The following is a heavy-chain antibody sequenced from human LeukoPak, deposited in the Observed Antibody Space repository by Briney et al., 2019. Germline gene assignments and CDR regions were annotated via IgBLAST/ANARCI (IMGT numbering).Heavy chain of an antibody. D-gene: IGHD2-2*01. J-gene: IGHJ5*02. V-gene: IGHV1-2*02. CDR1: GYTFTGYY. CDR2: INPNNGGT. Sequence: ASVKVSCKASGYTFTGYYMHWVRQAPGQGLEWMGWINPNNGGTNYAQKFQGRVTMTRDTSISTAYMELSRLRSDDTAVYYCARAYIVVVPAAVNWFDPWGQGTLVTVSS. CDR3: ARAYIVVVPAAVNWFDP.